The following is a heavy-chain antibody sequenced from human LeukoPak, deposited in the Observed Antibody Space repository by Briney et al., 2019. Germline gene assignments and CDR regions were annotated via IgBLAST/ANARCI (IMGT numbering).Heavy chain of an antibody. CDR3: AREGMGTTFSAWFDP. Sequence: GGSLRLSCVTSGFTFNSYGFYWVRQAPGKGLEWVAVISYDGSKRYYADSVKGRFTISRDTSNKTAYLEMNSLRVDDTAVYYCAREGMGTTFSAWFDPWGQGTLVTVPS. J-gene: IGHJ5*02. CDR1: GFTFNSYG. CDR2: ISYDGSKR. V-gene: IGHV3-30*03. D-gene: IGHD1-14*01.